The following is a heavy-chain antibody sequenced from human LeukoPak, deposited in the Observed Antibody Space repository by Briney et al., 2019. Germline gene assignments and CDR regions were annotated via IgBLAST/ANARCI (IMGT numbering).Heavy chain of an antibody. D-gene: IGHD3-10*01. CDR1: GYTFTGYY. CDR2: INPNSGGT. Sequence: ASVKVSCKASGYTFTGYYMHWVRQAPGQGLEWMGWINPNSGGTNYAQKFQGRVTMTRDTSISTAYMELSRLRSDDTAVYYCARASLLWFGELLGFFDYWGQGTLVTVSS. CDR3: ARASLLWFGELLGFFDY. V-gene: IGHV1-2*02. J-gene: IGHJ4*02.